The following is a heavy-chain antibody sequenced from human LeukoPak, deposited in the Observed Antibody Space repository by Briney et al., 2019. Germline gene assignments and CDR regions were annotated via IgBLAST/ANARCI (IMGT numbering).Heavy chain of an antibody. CDR3: AKDAERGFDYSNSLEK. D-gene: IGHD4-11*01. CDR2: VLSDGSNQ. CDR1: RFLFSHFG. Sequence: GGSLRLSCAASRFLFSHFGMHWGRQPPGKVLEFGAVVLSDGSNQYYADSVKGRFTVYRANSQNMVYLQMNSLRPDDTALYYCAKDAERGFDYSNSLEKWGQGTLVTVSS. V-gene: IGHV3-33*06. J-gene: IGHJ4*02.